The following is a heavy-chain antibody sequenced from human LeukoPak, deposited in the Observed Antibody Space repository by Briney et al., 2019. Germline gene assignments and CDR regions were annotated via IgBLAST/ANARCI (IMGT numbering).Heavy chain of an antibody. CDR2: IIPIFGTA. D-gene: IGHD2-2*01. J-gene: IGHJ4*02. CDR1: GGTFSSYA. CDR3: LIVLVPAAMGY. Sequence: GSSVKVSCKASGGTFSSYAISWVRQAPGQGLEWMGGIIPIFGTANYAQKFQGRVTITADESTTTAYMELSSLISEDTAGYYCLIVLVPAAMGYWGQGTLVTVSS. V-gene: IGHV1-69*01.